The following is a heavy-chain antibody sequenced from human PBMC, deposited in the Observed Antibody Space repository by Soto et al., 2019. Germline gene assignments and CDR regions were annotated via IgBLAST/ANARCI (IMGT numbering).Heavy chain of an antibody. CDR2: ISGSGGST. CDR1: GFTFSSYA. V-gene: IGHV3-23*01. J-gene: IGHJ4*02. D-gene: IGHD3-22*01. CDR3: AKQEQDDSSGYSYYFDY. Sequence: GGSLRLSCAASGFTFSSYAMSWVRQAPGKGLEWVSAISGSGGSTYYADSVKGRFTISRDNSKNTLYLQMNSLRAEDTAVYYCAKQEQDDSSGYSYYFDYWGQGTLVTVSS.